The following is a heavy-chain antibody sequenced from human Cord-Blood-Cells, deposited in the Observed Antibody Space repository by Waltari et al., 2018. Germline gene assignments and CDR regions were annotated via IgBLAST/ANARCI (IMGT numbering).Heavy chain of an antibody. Sequence: QVQLVQSGAEVKKPGASVKLSCKASGYTFTGYYMHWVRQAPGQGLEWMGWINPNSGGTNYAQKFQGRVTMTRDTASSTAYMELSRLRSDDTAVYYCARVPNWNYAGVDYWGQGTLVTVSS. CDR1: GYTFTGYY. CDR3: ARVPNWNYAGVDY. V-gene: IGHV1-2*02. J-gene: IGHJ4*02. CDR2: INPNSGGT. D-gene: IGHD1-7*01.